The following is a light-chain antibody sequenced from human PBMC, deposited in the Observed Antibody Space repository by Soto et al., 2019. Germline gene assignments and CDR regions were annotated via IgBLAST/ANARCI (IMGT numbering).Light chain of an antibody. CDR2: DAS. J-gene: IGKJ1*01. CDR3: QQRSNWPRT. Sequence: EIVLTESPGTLSLSLGERATLXXRASQSVSSYLAWYQQKPGQAPRXLIYDASNRATGIPARFSGSGSGTDFTLTISSLEPEDFAVYYCQQRSNWPRTFGQGTKVDIK. CDR1: QSVSSY. V-gene: IGKV3-11*01.